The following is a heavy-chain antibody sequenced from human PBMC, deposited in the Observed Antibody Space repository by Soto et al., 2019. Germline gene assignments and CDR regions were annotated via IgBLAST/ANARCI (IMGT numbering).Heavy chain of an antibody. CDR2: IYPGHADT. V-gene: IGHV5-51*01. J-gene: IGHJ6*02. Sequence: RGESLKISCKGSGYSFTSYWIGWVRQMPGKGLEWMGIIYPGHADTRYSPSFQGQVTISAYKSISTAYLQWSSLKASDTAMYYCARQVEMATISHYYMDVWGQGTTVTVSS. D-gene: IGHD5-12*01. CDR1: GYSFTSYW. CDR3: ARQVEMATISHYYMDV.